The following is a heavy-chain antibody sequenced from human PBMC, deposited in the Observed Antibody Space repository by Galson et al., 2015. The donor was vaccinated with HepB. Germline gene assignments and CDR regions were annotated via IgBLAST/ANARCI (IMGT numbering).Heavy chain of an antibody. D-gene: IGHD3-10*01. V-gene: IGHV3-30*18. CDR2: ISYDGSNK. CDR3: AKGPLWFGGNSRGFDY. CDR1: GFTFSSYG. Sequence: SLRLSCAASGFTFSSYGMHWVRQAPGKGLEWVAVISYDGSNKYYADSVKGRFTISRDNSKNTLYLQMNSLRAEDTAVYYCAKGPLWFGGNSRGFDYWGQGTLVTVSS. J-gene: IGHJ4*02.